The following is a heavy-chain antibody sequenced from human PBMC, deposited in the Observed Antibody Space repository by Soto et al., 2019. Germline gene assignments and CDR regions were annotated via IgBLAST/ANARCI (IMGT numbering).Heavy chain of an antibody. V-gene: IGHV3-33*01. CDR1: GFTFSSYG. CDR2: IWYDGSNK. CDR3: ARSSRGVIIYYYYGMDV. Sequence: PGGSLRLSCAASGFTFSSYGMHWVRQAPGKGLEWVAVIWYDGSNKYYADSVKGRFTISRDNSKNTLYLQMNSLRAEDTAVYYCARSSRGVIIYYYYGMDVWGQGTXVTVSS. D-gene: IGHD3-10*01. J-gene: IGHJ6*02.